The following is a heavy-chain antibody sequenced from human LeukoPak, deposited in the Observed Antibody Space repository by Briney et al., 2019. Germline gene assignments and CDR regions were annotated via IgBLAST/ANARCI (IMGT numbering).Heavy chain of an antibody. CDR2: ISSSSSYI. D-gene: IGHD3-10*01. J-gene: IGHJ6*03. V-gene: IGHV3-21*01. CDR1: GFTFSSYW. CDR3: ANGLLWFGELFSYMDV. Sequence: GGSLRLSCAASGFTFSSYWMSWVRQAPGKGLEWVSSISSSSSYIDYADSVKGRFTISRDNAKNSLYLQMNSLRAEDTAVYYCANGLLWFGELFSYMDVWGKGTTVTVSS.